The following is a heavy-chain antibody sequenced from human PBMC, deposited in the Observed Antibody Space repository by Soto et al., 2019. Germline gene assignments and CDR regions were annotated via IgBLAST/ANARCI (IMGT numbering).Heavy chain of an antibody. V-gene: IGHV1-8*01. CDR2: MNPNSGNT. CDR1: GYTFTSYD. J-gene: IGHJ4*02. Sequence: VASVKVSCKASGYTFTSYDINWVRQATGQGLEWMGWMNPNSGNTGYAQKFQGRVTMTRNTSISTAYMELSSLRSEDTAVYYCARARAAAGRDFDYWGQGTLVTVSS. D-gene: IGHD6-13*01. CDR3: ARARAAAGRDFDY.